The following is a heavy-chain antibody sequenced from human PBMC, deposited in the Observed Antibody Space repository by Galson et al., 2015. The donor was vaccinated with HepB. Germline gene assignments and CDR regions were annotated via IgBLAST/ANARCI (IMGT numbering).Heavy chain of an antibody. Sequence: SVKVSCKASGYTFTSNGINWVRQAPGQGLEWLGWINPYNGNTDFAQKFQGRLSMTTGTSTNTAYMELRSLRSDDTAVYYCARGRFSSGWPPIYYFDYWGQGTLVTVS. J-gene: IGHJ4*02. CDR2: INPYNGNT. CDR1: GYTFTSNG. CDR3: ARGRFSSGWPPIYYFDY. V-gene: IGHV1-18*04. D-gene: IGHD6-19*01.